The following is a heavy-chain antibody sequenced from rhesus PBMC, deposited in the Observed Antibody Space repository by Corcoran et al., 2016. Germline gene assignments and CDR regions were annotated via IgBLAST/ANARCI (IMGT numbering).Heavy chain of an antibody. Sequence: EVQLVQSGAEVKKPGASVKISCKASGYTFTDYYLHWVRQAPGKGLEWMGRVEPEDGEAIPAHKFQDRVTTTADTSTDTAYMALSRLRSEATAVYYCATRGTTGYCEFWGQGALVTVAS. CDR3: ATRGTTGYCEF. J-gene: IGHJ1*01. D-gene: IGHD7-45*01. CDR1: GYTFTDYY. CDR2: VEPEDGEA. V-gene: IGHV1-111*02.